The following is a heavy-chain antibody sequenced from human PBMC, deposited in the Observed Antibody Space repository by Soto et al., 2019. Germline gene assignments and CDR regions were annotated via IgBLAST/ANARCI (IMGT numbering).Heavy chain of an antibody. CDR1: GFTLSGND. D-gene: IGHD6-6*01. V-gene: IGHV3-30*18. J-gene: IGHJ4*02. CDR2: MSYDGSNQ. CDR3: AKGGWYSSSSPSDC. Sequence: QVQLVKSGGGVVQPGRSLRLSCAASGFTLSGNDMHWVRHAPGKGPEWVAVMSYDGSNQYYGDSVKGRFTISRDTSKSTLYLQMNSLRTEDTAVYYCAKGGWYSSSSPSDCWGQGTPVTVSS.